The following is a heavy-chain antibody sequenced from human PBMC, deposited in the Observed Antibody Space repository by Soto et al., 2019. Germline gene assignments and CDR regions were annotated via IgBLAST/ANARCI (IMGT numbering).Heavy chain of an antibody. D-gene: IGHD4-17*01. CDR1: GGSISSYN. Sequence: QVQLQESGPGLVKPSETLSLTCTVSGGSISSYNWSWFRQPPGKGLEWIGYIYYSGSTNYNPSLKSRVTISVDTSKNQFSLKLSSVTAADTAVYYCASNYGDYVQMSNWGQGTLVTVSS. V-gene: IGHV4-59*01. CDR3: ASNYGDYVQMSN. J-gene: IGHJ4*02. CDR2: IYYSGST.